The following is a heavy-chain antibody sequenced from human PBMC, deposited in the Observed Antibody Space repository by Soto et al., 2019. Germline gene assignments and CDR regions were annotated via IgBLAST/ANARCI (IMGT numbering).Heavy chain of an antibody. CDR2: ISSSSSTI. Sequence: EVQLVESGGGLVQPGGSLRLSCAASGFTFSSYSMNWVRQAPGKGLEWVSYISSSSSTIYYADSVKGRFTISRDNAKNSLYLQMISRRDEDTAVYYCARALYGGGECAYSAFDIWGQGTMVTVSS. D-gene: IGHD2-21*01. J-gene: IGHJ3*02. V-gene: IGHV3-48*02. CDR3: ARALYGGGECAYSAFDI. CDR1: GFTFSSYS.